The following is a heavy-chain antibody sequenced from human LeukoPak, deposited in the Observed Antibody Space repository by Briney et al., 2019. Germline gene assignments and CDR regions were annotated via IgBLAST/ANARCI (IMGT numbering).Heavy chain of an antibody. J-gene: IGHJ5*02. D-gene: IGHD6-13*01. Sequence: ASVKVSCKATGFTFTNYDINWVRQATGQGLEWMGWMNPINGNTGYAQKFQGRVTMTRDTSISTAYMELRSLRSEDTAVYYCARRGSIAAAGMDWFDPWGQGTLVTVSS. CDR3: ARRGSIAAAGMDWFDP. V-gene: IGHV1-8*01. CDR1: GFTFTNYD. CDR2: MNPINGNT.